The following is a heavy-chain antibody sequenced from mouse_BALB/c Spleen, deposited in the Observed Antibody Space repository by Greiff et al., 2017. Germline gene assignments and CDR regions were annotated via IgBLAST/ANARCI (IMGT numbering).Heavy chain of an antibody. CDR3: ARRSYGNYGGYAMDY. CDR2: ISSGGGST. J-gene: IGHJ4*01. CDR1: GFAFSSYD. Sequence: DVKVEESGGGLVKPGGSLKLSCAASGFAFSSYDMSWVRQTPEKRLEWVAYISSGGGSTYYPDTVKGRFTISRDNAKNTLYLQMSSLKSEDTAMYYCARRSYGNYGGYAMDYWGQGTAVTVAS. D-gene: IGHD2-1*01. V-gene: IGHV5-12-1*01.